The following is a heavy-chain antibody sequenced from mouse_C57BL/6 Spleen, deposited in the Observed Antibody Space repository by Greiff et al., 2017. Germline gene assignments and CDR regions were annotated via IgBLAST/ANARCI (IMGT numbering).Heavy chain of an antibody. CDR3: ALMTTVVEVYYFDY. CDR2: IHPNSGST. J-gene: IGHJ2*01. CDR1: GYTFTSYW. V-gene: IGHV1-64*01. D-gene: IGHD1-1*01. Sequence: VKLQHPGAELVKPGASVKLSCKASGYTFTSYWMHWVQQRPGQGLEWIGMIHPNSGSTNYNEKFKSKATLTVDKSSSTAYMQLSSLTSEDSAVYYCALMTTVVEVYYFDYWGQGTTLTVSS.